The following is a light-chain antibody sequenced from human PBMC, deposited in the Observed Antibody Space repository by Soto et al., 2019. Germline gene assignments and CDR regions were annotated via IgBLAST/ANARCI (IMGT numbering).Light chain of an antibody. J-gene: IGKJ4*01. CDR2: GAS. CDR1: QSVSSNY. Sequence: EIVLTQSPGTLSLSPGERATLSCRASQSVSSNYLAWYRQKPGQAPSLLIYGASIRATGIPDRFSGSGSATDFTLTISRLEPEDFAVYYCHQYGGSPLTFGGGTKVEI. V-gene: IGKV3-20*01. CDR3: HQYGGSPLT.